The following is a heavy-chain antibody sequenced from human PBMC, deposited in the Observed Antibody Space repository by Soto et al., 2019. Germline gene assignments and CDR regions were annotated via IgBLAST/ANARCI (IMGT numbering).Heavy chain of an antibody. CDR3: ARVERGITIFGVVIPPFDY. J-gene: IGHJ4*02. D-gene: IGHD3-3*01. CDR1: GFTFSDYF. CDR2: ISSSGSTI. V-gene: IGHV3-11*01. Sequence: GGSMRLSSAASGFTFSDYFMSWIRQAPGKGLEWVSYISSSGSTIYYADSVKGRFTISRDNAKNSLYLQMNSLRAEDTAVYYCARVERGITIFGVVIPPFDYWGQGTLVTVSS.